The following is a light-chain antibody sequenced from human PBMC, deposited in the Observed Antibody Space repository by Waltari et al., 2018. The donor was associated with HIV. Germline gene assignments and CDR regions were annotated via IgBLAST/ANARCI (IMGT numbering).Light chain of an antibody. J-gene: IGLJ1*01. Sequence: QSVLPQPPSVSSAPGQKFTISCSGRRSTIGTNQLPWYQQLPGTAPKLLIYDNNKRPSGIPDRFSASKSGTSATLGITGLQTGDEAEYYCGAWDSSLSAVVFGTGTKVTVL. CDR3: GAWDSSLSAVV. CDR1: RSTIGTNQ. CDR2: DNN. V-gene: IGLV1-51*01.